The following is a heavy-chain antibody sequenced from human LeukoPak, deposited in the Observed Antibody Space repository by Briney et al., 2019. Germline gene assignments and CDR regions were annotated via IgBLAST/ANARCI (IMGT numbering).Heavy chain of an antibody. CDR2: ISSSSSYI. D-gene: IGHD3-22*01. Sequence: GGSLRLSCAASGFTFSSYSMNWVRQAPGKGLEWVSSISSSSSYIYYADSVKGRFTISRDNAKNSLYLQMNSLRAEDTAVYYCAKDHQVVVLITPYFDYWGQGTLVTVSS. V-gene: IGHV3-21*01. CDR3: AKDHQVVVLITPYFDY. J-gene: IGHJ4*02. CDR1: GFTFSSYS.